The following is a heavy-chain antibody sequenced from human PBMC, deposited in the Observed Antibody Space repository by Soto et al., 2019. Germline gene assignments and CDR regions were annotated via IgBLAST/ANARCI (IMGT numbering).Heavy chain of an antibody. V-gene: IGHV3-48*02. J-gene: IGHJ6*02. CDR1: GFTFSSYS. CDR3: ARVRRKGDYRGGSYYYYGMDV. Sequence: GGSLRLSCAASGFTFSSYSMNWVRQAPGKGLEWVSYISSSSSTIYYADSVKGRFTISRDNAKNSLYLQMNSLRDEDTAVYYCARVRRKGDYRGGSYYYYGMDVWGQGTTVTVSS. CDR2: ISSSSSTI. D-gene: IGHD4-17*01.